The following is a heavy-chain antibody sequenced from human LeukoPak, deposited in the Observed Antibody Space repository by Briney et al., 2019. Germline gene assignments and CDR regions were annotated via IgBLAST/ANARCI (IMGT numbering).Heavy chain of an antibody. CDR1: GGSIISYY. J-gene: IGHJ3*02. CDR2: IYYSGST. CDR3: ARVDLHCGGDCYPDAFDI. D-gene: IGHD2-21*02. V-gene: IGHV4-59*01. Sequence: SETLSLTCTVSGGSIISYYWSWIRQPPGKGLEWIGYIYYSGSTNYNPSLKSRVTISVDTSKNQFSLKLSSVTAADTAVYYCARVDLHCGGDCYPDAFDIWGQGTMVTVSS.